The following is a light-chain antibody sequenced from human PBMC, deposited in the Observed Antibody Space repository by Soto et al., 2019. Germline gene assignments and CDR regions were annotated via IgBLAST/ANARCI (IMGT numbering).Light chain of an antibody. CDR3: QQLYRYPIT. J-gene: IGKJ5*01. Sequence: DVQLTQAPSFMSLSAGDRVSITWRASQGISNSLAWYQQKPGKAPKLLIYSASTLQSGVPSRFSGGFSGTEFTLTISSLQPEDFATYYCQQLYRYPITFGQGTRLEIK. CDR2: SAS. V-gene: IGKV1-9*01. CDR1: QGISNS.